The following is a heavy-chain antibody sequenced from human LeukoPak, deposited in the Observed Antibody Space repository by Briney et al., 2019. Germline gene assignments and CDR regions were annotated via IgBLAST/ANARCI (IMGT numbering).Heavy chain of an antibody. CDR2: INPNSGDT. Sequence: ASMKVSCKASGYTFTDYYIHWVRQAPGQGLEWMGWINPNSGDTNYAQKFQGRVTMTSDTSISTAYMDLRRLRFDDTAVYYCARDSRAVAGTMVTAGEFDYWGQGTLVTVSS. D-gene: IGHD6-19*01. V-gene: IGHV1-2*02. CDR1: GYTFTDYY. J-gene: IGHJ4*02. CDR3: ARDSRAVAGTMVTAGEFDY.